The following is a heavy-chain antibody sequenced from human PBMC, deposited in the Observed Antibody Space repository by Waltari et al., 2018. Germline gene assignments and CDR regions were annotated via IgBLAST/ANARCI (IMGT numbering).Heavy chain of an antibody. D-gene: IGHD3-16*01. V-gene: IGHV1-69*12. CDR1: GGTFGSYG. J-gene: IGHJ5*02. CDR3: ARRQLGGPFDP. CDR2: IIPIFGTAP. Sequence: QVQLVQSWAEVKKPGSSVKVSCKASGGTFGSYGIPWVRQAPGEGLEWMGGIIPIFGTAPNYAQKFQGRLTVTADESTATVYMDLSGLRSDDTAVYYCARRQLGGPFDPWGQGTLVSVSS.